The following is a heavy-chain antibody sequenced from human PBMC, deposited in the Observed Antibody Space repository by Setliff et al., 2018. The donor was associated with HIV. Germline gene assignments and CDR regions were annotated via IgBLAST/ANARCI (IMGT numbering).Heavy chain of an antibody. J-gene: IGHJ4*02. CDR3: ARGRELPGSPYYFDY. CDR1: GFTFTNYG. D-gene: IGHD1-26*01. V-gene: IGHV1-18*01. CDR2: ISVYNGNT. Sequence: ASVKVSCKTSGFTFTNYGISWVRQAPGQGLEWMAWISVYNGNTNYAQKFQGRVTMTTDTSTSTAYMELRRLRSDDTALYYCARGRELPGSPYYFDYWGQGTRVTVS.